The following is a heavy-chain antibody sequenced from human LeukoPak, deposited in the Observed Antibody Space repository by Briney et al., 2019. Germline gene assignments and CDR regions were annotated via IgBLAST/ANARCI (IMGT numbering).Heavy chain of an antibody. CDR2: IYHSGST. CDR1: GGSISSGGYY. Sequence: KPSETLSLTCTVSGGSISSGGYYWSWIRQPPGKGLEWIGYIYHSGSTYYNPSLKSRVTISVDRSKNQFSLKLSSVTAADTAVYYCASYCSSTSCWNWFDPWGQGTLVTVSS. J-gene: IGHJ5*02. D-gene: IGHD2-2*01. V-gene: IGHV4-30-2*01. CDR3: ASYCSSTSCWNWFDP.